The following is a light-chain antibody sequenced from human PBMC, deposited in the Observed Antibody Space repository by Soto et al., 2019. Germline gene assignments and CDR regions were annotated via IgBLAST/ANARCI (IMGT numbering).Light chain of an antibody. V-gene: IGLV1-40*01. CDR3: QSYDSSLSVLYV. CDR2: GNT. Sequence: QSVLTQPPSVSGAPGQRVTISCTGSSSNIGAGYEVHWFQQLPGTAPKLLIYGNTNRPSGVPDRFSGSKSDTSASLAITGLQPEDEADYDCQSYDSSLSVLYVFGTGTKLTVL. J-gene: IGLJ1*01. CDR1: SSNIGAGYE.